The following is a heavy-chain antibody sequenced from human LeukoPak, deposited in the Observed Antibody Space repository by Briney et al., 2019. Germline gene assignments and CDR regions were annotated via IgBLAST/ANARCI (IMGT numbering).Heavy chain of an antibody. Sequence: GGSLRLSCAASGFTVSSNYMSWVRQAPGKGLEWVSVIYSGGNTYHADSVKGRFTISRDNSKNTLYLQMNSLRAEDTAVYYCARDKGSSSSDALDIWGQGTMPTVSS. V-gene: IGHV3-53*01. J-gene: IGHJ3*02. D-gene: IGHD6-6*01. CDR2: IYSGGNT. CDR3: ARDKGSSSSDALDI. CDR1: GFTVSSNY.